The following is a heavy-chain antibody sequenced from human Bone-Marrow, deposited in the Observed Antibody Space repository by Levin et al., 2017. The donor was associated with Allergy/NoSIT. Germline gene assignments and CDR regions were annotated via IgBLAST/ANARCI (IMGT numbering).Heavy chain of an antibody. V-gene: IGHV1-24*01. Sequence: ASVKVSCKVSGYTLAEVSLHWVRHVPGKGLEWMGGFDAEEGETIYAQRFQGRVTMSEDTSSDTAYMGLNRLTSADTAIYYCALENAPVRGPFDIWGQGTMVIVSS. CDR2: FDAEEGET. CDR3: ALENAPVRGPFDI. D-gene: IGHD2-2*01. CDR1: GYTLAEVS. J-gene: IGHJ3*02.